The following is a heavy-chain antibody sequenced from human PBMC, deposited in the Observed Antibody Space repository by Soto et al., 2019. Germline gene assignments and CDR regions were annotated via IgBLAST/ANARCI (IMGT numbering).Heavy chain of an antibody. D-gene: IGHD2-15*01. CDR3: ASGIKDIVVVVAATRAFDI. V-gene: IGHV4-34*01. CDR2: INHSGST. Sequence: TSETMSHSYAVYGGSFSGYYWRWIRKPPGKGLEWIGEINHSGSTNYNPSLKSRVTISVDTSKNQFSLKLSSVTAADTAVYYCASGIKDIVVVVAATRAFDIWGQGTMVTVS. CDR1: GGSFSGYY. J-gene: IGHJ3*02.